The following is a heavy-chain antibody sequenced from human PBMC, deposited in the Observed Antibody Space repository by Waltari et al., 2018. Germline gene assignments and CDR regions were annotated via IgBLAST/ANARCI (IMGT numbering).Heavy chain of an antibody. CDR3: ATEVGATSGAFDI. V-gene: IGHV1-24*01. CDR1: GYTLTALS. CDR2: FDPEDGET. D-gene: IGHD1-26*01. Sequence: QVLLVQAGAEETKPGASVTVSCTVSGYTLTALSMHWVRRAPGKGLEWMGSFDPEDGETNYAQKFQGRVTMTEDKSTDTAYMELSSLRSEDTAVYYCATEVGATSGAFDIWGQGTMVTVSS. J-gene: IGHJ3*02.